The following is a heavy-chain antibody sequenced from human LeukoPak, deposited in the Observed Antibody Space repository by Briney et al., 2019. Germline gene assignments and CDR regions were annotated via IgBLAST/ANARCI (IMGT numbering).Heavy chain of an antibody. D-gene: IGHD5-18*01. Sequence: GGSLRLSCAPSGFSVGDKYMAWVRQAPGKGLEWVSVIYSGTTTYYADSVKGRFTISRDTPANTLYLQMNALRPDDTAVYYCAKDPLRSGYSYDLPAYPFDYWGQGTLDTVSS. J-gene: IGHJ4*02. CDR1: GFSVGDKY. V-gene: IGHV3-53*01. CDR3: AKDPLRSGYSYDLPAYPFDY. CDR2: IYSGTTT.